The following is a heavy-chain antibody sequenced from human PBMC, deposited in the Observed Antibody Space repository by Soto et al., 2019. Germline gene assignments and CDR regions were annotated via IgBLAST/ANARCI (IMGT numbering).Heavy chain of an antibody. V-gene: IGHV1-69*01. Sequence: QVHLVQSGAEVKRPGSSVRVSCRASGGTFYTYAFTWVRQAPVQGLEWMGGITPMIGTTKYAQKFHGRVPFSADESASTAYMELSNLRYDDTAVYYCARDVSVMTSVFGFWGQGTLITVSS. CDR3: ARDVSVMTSVFGF. CDR1: GGTFYTYA. D-gene: IGHD3-10*01. CDR2: ITPMIGTT. J-gene: IGHJ4*02.